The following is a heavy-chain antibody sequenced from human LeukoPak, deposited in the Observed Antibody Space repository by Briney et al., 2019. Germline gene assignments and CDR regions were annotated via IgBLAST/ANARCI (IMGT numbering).Heavy chain of an antibody. CDR2: ISSSSSYI. J-gene: IGHJ4*02. V-gene: IGHV3-21*01. D-gene: IGHD3-16*01. CDR1: GFTFSSYS. Sequence: PGGSLRLSCAASGFTFSSYSMNWVRQAPGKGLEWVSSISSSSSYIYYADSVKGRFTIYRDNAKNSLYLQMNSLRAEDTAVYYCARVGGREFDYWGQGTLVTVSS. CDR3: ARVGGREFDY.